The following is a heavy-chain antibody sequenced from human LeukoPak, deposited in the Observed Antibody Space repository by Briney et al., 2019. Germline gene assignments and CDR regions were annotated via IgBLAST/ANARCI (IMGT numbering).Heavy chain of an antibody. CDR3: ARLSGYSYGYFDY. Sequence: PGGSLRLSCAASGFTFDDYAMHWVRQAPGKGLEWVSGISWNSGSIGYADSGKGRFTISRDNAKNSLYLQMNNLRAEDTALYYCARLSGYSYGYFDYWGQGTLVTVSS. CDR2: ISWNSGSI. D-gene: IGHD5-18*01. CDR1: GFTFDDYA. V-gene: IGHV3-9*01. J-gene: IGHJ4*02.